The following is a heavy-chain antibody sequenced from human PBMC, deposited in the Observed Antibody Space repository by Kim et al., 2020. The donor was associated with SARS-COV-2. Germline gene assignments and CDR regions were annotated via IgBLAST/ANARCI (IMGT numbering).Heavy chain of an antibody. V-gene: IGHV4-31*01. CDR2: IYYSGST. Sequence: SETLSLTCTVSGDSITSVGFYWSWLRQYPGKGPEWIGYIYYSGSTSYTPSLKSLIAISRETSKNQFSLRLISVTAADTAIYYCARNARRYF. CDR3: ARNARRYF. CDR1: GDSITSVGFY. J-gene: IGHJ2*01.